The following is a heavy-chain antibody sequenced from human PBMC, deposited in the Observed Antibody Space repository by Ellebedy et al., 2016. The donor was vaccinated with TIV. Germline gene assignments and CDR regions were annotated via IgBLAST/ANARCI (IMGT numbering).Heavy chain of an antibody. V-gene: IGHV3-21*01. CDR1: GFTFSSYS. Sequence: GESLKISCAASGFTFSSYSMNWVRQAPGKGLEWVSSISSSSGYIYYADSVKGRFTISRDNAKNSLYLQMNSLRAEDTAVYYCARVYDSIDYWGQGTLVTVSS. CDR2: ISSSSGYI. J-gene: IGHJ4*02. CDR3: ARVYDSIDY. D-gene: IGHD3-22*01.